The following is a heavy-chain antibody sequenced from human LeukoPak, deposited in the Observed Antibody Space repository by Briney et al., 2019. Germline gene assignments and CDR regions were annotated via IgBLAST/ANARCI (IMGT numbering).Heavy chain of an antibody. J-gene: IGHJ5*02. D-gene: IGHD2-21*02. CDR3: ARGNCGGDCYDYNWFDP. V-gene: IGHV1-69*01. CDR1: GGTFSSYA. Sequence: GSSVTVSCKASGGTFSSYAISWVRQAPGQGLEWMGGIIPIFGTANYAQKFQGRVTITADESTSTAYMELSSLRSEDTAVYYCARGNCGGDCYDYNWFDPWGQGTLVTVSS. CDR2: IIPIFGTA.